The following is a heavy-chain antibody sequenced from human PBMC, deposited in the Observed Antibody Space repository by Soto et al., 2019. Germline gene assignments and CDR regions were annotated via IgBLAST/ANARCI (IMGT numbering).Heavy chain of an antibody. Sequence: SETLSLTCNVSGGSIGSYYWSWVRQPPGKGLEWIGYIYYSGSTNYNPSLKSRVNISVDTSKNQFSLKLSSVTAADTAVYYCARRYGGTFDYWGQGTLVTVS. CDR3: ARRYGGTFDY. CDR2: IYYSGST. CDR1: GGSIGSYY. J-gene: IGHJ4*02. D-gene: IGHD2-15*01. V-gene: IGHV4-59*08.